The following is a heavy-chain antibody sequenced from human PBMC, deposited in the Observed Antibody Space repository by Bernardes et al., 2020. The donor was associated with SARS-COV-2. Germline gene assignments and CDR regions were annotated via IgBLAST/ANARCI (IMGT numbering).Heavy chain of an antibody. D-gene: IGHD6-13*01. CDR2: IHPNSGGT. V-gene: IGHV1-2*06. J-gene: IGHJ4*02. Sequence: ASVKVSCKASGYTFTGYYMHWVRQAPGQGLEGMGRIHPNSGGTNYAQKFPGRVTMTRDTSISTAYMELSRLRSDDTAVYYCARAAAGLACWGQGTLVTVSS. CDR1: GYTFTGYY. CDR3: ARAAAGLAC.